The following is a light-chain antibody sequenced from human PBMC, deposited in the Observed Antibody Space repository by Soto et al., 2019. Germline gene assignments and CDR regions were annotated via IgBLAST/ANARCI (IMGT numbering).Light chain of an antibody. J-gene: IGLJ1*01. CDR3: SSYTTSSTRV. Sequence: QSVLTQPASVSGSPGQSIAISCTGTSSDVGAYDFVSWYQQHPDKAPKLMIYGVSHRPSGVSYRFSGSKSVNTATLTISGLQAEDEADYYCSSYTTSSTRVFGTGTKVTVL. CDR1: SSDVGAYDF. V-gene: IGLV2-14*03. CDR2: GVS.